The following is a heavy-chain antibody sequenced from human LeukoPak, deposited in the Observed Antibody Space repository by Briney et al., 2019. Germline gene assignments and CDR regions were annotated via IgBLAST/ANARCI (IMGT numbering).Heavy chain of an antibody. J-gene: IGHJ4*02. D-gene: IGHD3-22*01. V-gene: IGHV4-39*01. CDR1: GGSIRSSSYY. Sequence: PSETLSLTCTVPGGSIRSSSYYWGWIRQPPGKGLEWIGSIYYSGSTNYKPSLRSRVTISVDTSKNQFSLKLSSVTAADTAVYYCARHAGSYYTYNFDYWGQGTLVTVSS. CDR2: IYYSGST. CDR3: ARHAGSYYTYNFDY.